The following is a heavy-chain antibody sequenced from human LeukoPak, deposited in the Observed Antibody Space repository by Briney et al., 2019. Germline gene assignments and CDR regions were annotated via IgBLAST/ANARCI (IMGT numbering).Heavy chain of an antibody. V-gene: IGHV4-31*03. CDR1: GGSISSGDYY. CDR2: IYYSGST. D-gene: IGHD1-7*01. J-gene: IGHJ5*02. CDR3: ARAKLSGTSGTTYWFDP. Sequence: SETLSLTCTVSGGSISSGDYYWSWIRQHPGKGLEGLGYIYYSGSTNYKPSLRSRLNISVDTSKTQFSLKLSSVTAADTAVYYCARAKLSGTSGTTYWFDPWGQGTLLTVSS.